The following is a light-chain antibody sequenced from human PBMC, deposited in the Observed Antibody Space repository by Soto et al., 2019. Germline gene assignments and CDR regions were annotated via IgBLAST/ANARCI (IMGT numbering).Light chain of an antibody. CDR1: QSVLYSSNNKNY. V-gene: IGKV4-1*01. Sequence: DIVMTQSPDSLAVSLGERATINCKSSQSVLYSSNNKNYLAWYQQKPGQPPKLLIYWASTRESGVPDRFGGSGSGTDFTLTIRRLQAEDVAVYYCQQYYSTPDTFGQGTKVEIK. CDR2: WAS. J-gene: IGKJ2*01. CDR3: QQYYSTPDT.